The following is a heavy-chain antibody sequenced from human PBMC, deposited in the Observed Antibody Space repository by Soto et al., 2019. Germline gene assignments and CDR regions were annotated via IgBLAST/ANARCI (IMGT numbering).Heavy chain of an antibody. CDR2: IWYDGSNK. J-gene: IGHJ4*02. V-gene: IGHV3-33*01. Sequence: QVQLVESGGGVVQPGRSVRLSCAASGFTFSSYGMHWVRQAPGKGLEWVAVIWYDGSNKYYADSVKGRFTISRDNSKNTLYLQMNSLRAEDTAVYYCARDASAAGLDYWGQGALVTVSS. CDR3: ARDASAAGLDY. D-gene: IGHD6-13*01. CDR1: GFTFSSYG.